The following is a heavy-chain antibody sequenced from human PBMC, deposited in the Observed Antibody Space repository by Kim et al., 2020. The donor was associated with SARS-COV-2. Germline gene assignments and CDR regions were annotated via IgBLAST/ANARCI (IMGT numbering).Heavy chain of an antibody. V-gene: IGHV1-18*01. CDR2: ISPYNGNT. J-gene: IGHJ5*02. CDR3: ARGGAYGSGKGGWLDP. Sequence: ASVKVSCKASGYTFTSYGLSWVRQAPRQGLEWMGWISPYNGNTNYAQKLQGRVTMTTDTSTTTAYMELRSLRSDDTAVYYCARGGAYGSGKGGWLDPWGQGTLVIVSS. D-gene: IGHD3-10*01. CDR1: GYTFTSYG.